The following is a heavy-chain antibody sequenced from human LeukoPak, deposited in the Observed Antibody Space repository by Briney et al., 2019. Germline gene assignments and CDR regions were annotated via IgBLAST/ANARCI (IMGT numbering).Heavy chain of an antibody. CDR2: ISWDGRTR. Sequence: GGSLRLSCVASGFSLEDYAMHWVRQVPGKGLEWVSSISWDGRTRVYTDSVKGRFTISRDNENNSLYLQMNSLRLEDTAFYYCIKDMGFDLLKDAFHIWGQGTLVTVSS. V-gene: IGHV3-9*01. CDR1: GFSLEDYA. D-gene: IGHD3-9*01. CDR3: IKDMGFDLLKDAFHI. J-gene: IGHJ3*02.